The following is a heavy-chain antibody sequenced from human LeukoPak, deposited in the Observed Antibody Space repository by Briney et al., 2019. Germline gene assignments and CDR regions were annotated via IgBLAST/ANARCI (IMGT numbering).Heavy chain of an antibody. J-gene: IGHJ4*02. CDR2: ISGSSRTI. CDR3: ARDRGYGDYLDY. CDR1: GFTFRTYS. V-gene: IGHV3-48*01. Sequence: GGSLRLSCAASGFTFRTYSMKWVRQAPGKGLEWISYISGSSRTIYYADSVKGRFTISRDNAKNSLYLQMNSLRAGDTAVYYCARDRGYGDYLDYWGQGTLVTVSS. D-gene: IGHD4-17*01.